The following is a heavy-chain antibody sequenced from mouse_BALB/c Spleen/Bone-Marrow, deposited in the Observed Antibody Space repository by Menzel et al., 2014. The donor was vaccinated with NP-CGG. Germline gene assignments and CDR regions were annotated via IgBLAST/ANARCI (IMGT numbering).Heavy chain of an antibody. CDR2: INPSNGGT. CDR3: TRSEPFAY. CDR1: GYTFTSYY. V-gene: IGHV1S81*02. J-gene: IGHJ3*01. Sequence: QVQLQQPGAELVKPGASVKLSCKASGYTFTSYYMYWVKQRPGQGLEWIGGINPSNGGTNFNEKFKSKATLTVDKSSCTAYMQLSSLTSEDSAVYYCTRSEPFAYWGQGTLVTVSA.